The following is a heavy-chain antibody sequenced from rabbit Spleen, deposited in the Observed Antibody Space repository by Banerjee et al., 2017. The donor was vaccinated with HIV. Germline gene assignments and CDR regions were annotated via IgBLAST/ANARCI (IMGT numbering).Heavy chain of an antibody. V-gene: IGHV1S43*01. CDR2: VYGKTGLI. CDR3: ARAGQYVVSNGYWNYGMDL. J-gene: IGHJ6*01. D-gene: IGHD1-1*01. Sequence: QEQLKETGGGLVQPGGSLTLSCTASGIDSNSYYINWVRQAPGKGLEWIGTVYGKTGLIYYANWVNCRFTISSDNAQNTVHLKMTSLTGADTASYFCARAGQYVVSNGYWNYGMDLWGQGTLVTVS. CDR1: GIDSNSYY.